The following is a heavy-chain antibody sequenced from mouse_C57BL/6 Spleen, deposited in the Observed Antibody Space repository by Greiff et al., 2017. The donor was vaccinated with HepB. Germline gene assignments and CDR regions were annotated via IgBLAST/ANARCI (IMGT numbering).Heavy chain of an antibody. CDR3: TRSPLVRRHDV. D-gene: IGHD2-10*02. CDR2: IDPETGGT. J-gene: IGHJ1*03. CDR1: GYTFTDYE. Sequence: VQLQQSGAELVRPGASVTLSCKASGYTFTDYEMHWVKQTPVHGLEWIGAIDPETGGTAYNQKFKGKAILTADKSSSTAYMELRSLTSEDSAVYYCTRSPLVRRHDVWGTGTTVTVSS. V-gene: IGHV1-15*01.